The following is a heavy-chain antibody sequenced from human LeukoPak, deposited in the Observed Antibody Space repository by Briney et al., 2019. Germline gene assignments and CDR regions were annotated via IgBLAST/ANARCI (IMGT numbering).Heavy chain of an antibody. CDR1: GFTFDDYA. CDR2: ISWNSGTI. CDR3: ARSRHSYDSSGFPHY. V-gene: IGHV3-9*01. D-gene: IGHD3-22*01. J-gene: IGHJ4*02. Sequence: GGSLRLSCAASGFTFDDYAIHWVRQAPGKGLEWVSGISWNSGTIGYADSVKGRFTISRDNAKNSLYLQMNSLRAEDTALYYCARSRHSYDSSGFPHYWGQGTLVTVSS.